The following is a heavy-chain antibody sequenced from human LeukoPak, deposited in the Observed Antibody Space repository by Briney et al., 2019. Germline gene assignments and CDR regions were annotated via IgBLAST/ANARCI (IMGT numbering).Heavy chain of an antibody. J-gene: IGHJ5*02. Sequence: PGGSLRLSCAASGFILSSYWMHWVRQAPGKGLVWVSRIKTDGSSTSYADSVKGRFTISRDNAKNTLYLQMNSLRAEDTAVYYCARWPYYYDRTGFDPWGQGTLVTVSS. CDR1: GFILSSYW. CDR2: IKTDGSST. CDR3: ARWPYYYDRTGFDP. D-gene: IGHD3-10*02. V-gene: IGHV3-74*01.